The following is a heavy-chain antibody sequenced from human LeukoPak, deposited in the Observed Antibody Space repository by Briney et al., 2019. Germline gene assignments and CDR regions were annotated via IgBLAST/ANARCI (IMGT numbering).Heavy chain of an antibody. D-gene: IGHD3-16*01. Sequence: GGSLRLSCAASGFTFTNYNMAWVRQFPGKGLEWVSAITGSAGDRHYAESVRGRFTISRDTSKNTVYLQLNSLRVEDTAIFYCAREVAMRRIIIIDNWGQGILVTVSS. CDR2: ITGSAGDR. CDR1: GFTFTNYN. J-gene: IGHJ4*02. V-gene: IGHV3-23*01. CDR3: AREVAMRRIIIIDN.